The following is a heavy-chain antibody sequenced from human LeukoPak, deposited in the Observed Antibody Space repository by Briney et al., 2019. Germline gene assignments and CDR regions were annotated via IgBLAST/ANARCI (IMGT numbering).Heavy chain of an antibody. CDR3: AKDGNCYPLGNMVGYYFDY. J-gene: IGHJ4*02. CDR2: ISGSGGST. Sequence: GGSLRLSCAASGFTFSSYAMSWVRQAPGKGLEWVSAISGSGGSTYYADSVKGRFTISRDNSKNTLYLQMNSLRAEDTAVYYCAKDGNCYPLGNMVGYYFDYWGQGTLVTVSS. V-gene: IGHV3-23*01. CDR1: GFTFSSYA. D-gene: IGHD2-21*01.